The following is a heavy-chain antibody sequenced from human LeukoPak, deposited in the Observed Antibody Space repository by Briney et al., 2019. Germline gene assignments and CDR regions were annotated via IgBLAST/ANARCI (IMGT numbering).Heavy chain of an antibody. Sequence: PSETLSLTCTVSGGSISSGGYYWSWIRQHPGKGLEWIGTIYYSGSTYYNPSLKSRVAISVDTSKNQFSLNLNSVTAADTAVYYCATSQCGSDCYLAGDYWGQGTLVIVSS. CDR3: ATSQCGSDCYLAGDY. J-gene: IGHJ4*02. D-gene: IGHD2-21*02. V-gene: IGHV4-39*07. CDR2: IYYSGST. CDR1: GGSISSGGYY.